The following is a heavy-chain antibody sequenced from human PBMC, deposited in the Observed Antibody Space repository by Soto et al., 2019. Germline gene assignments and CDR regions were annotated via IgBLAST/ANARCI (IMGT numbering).Heavy chain of an antibody. J-gene: IGHJ6*02. CDR3: AKDSEQEANYYYYGMDV. Sequence: GGSLILPCAASGVTFSCYGMRWGRPAPGKGLEWVAVISYDGSNKYYADSVKGRFTISRDNSKNTLYLQMNSLRAEDTAVYYCAKDSEQEANYYYYGMDVWGQGTTVTVSS. CDR1: GVTFSCYG. V-gene: IGHV3-30*18. CDR2: ISYDGSNK.